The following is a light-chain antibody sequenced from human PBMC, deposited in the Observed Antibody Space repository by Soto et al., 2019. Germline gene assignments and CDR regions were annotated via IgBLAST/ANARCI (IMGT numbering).Light chain of an antibody. Sequence: EIFLTQSPGTLSLSPGERATLSCRASQSVSSTYLAWYQQKPGQAPRLLIHDASSRATGIPDRFSGSGSGRDFTLTISRLEPEDFAVYFCQQFLSSPVTFVQGTKVEI. CDR1: QSVSSTY. V-gene: IGKV3-20*01. CDR3: QQFLSSPVT. CDR2: DAS. J-gene: IGKJ1*01.